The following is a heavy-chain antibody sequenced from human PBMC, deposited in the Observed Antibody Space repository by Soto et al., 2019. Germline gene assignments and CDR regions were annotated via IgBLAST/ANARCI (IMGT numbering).Heavy chain of an antibody. CDR1: GYTFTSYY. J-gene: IGHJ4*02. CDR3: ARDLVGANGDY. D-gene: IGHD1-26*01. V-gene: IGHV1-46*01. Sequence: QVQLVQSGAEVKKPGASVKVSCKASGYTFTSYYMHWVRQAPGQGLEWMGIINPSGGSTSYAQKFQGRVTMTRDTSSSTVYMALSSLRSEDTAVYYCARDLVGANGDYWGQGTLVTVSS. CDR2: INPSGGST.